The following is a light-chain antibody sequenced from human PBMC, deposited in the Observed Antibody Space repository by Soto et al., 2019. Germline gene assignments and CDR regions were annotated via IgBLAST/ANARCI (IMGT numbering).Light chain of an antibody. J-gene: IGKJ4*01. CDR3: KQSRSFTLT. V-gene: IGKV1-12*01. CDR2: AAS. CDR1: QDLDRW. Sequence: DIQRTQSPSSLSASVGDRVTITCRASQDLDRWLAWYQKKPGEDPKVLIFAASSLQSGLPSRFSGGGSGTDFYLTISRLQTEDFATYDCKQSRSFTLTFGGGTKVDIK.